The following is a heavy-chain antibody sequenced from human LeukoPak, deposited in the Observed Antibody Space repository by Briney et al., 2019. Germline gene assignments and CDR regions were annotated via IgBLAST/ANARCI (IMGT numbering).Heavy chain of an antibody. CDR3: SQSVPFDY. Sequence: XGSLRLSCAASGFTFXSYAMSWVRQAPGKGLEWVSSISSSSSYIYYADSVKGRFTISRDNAKNSLYLQMNSLRAEDTAVYYCSQSVPFDYWGQGTLVTVSS. V-gene: IGHV3-21*01. CDR2: ISSSSSYI. CDR1: GFTFXSYA. J-gene: IGHJ4*02.